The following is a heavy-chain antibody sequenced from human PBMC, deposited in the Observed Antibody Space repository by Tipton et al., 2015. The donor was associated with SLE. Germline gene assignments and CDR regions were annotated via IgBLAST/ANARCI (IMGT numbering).Heavy chain of an antibody. V-gene: IGHV3-73*01. Sequence: LSLTCAGSGFTFSGSAMHWVRQASGKGLEWVGRIRSKADSYATVYGASVKGRFTISRDDLKNTAYLQMNSLKAEDTAVYYCARDPHPLTGYYPDFDYWGQGTLVTVSS. CDR2: IRSKADSYAT. D-gene: IGHD3-9*01. CDR3: ARDPHPLTGYYPDFDY. J-gene: IGHJ4*02. CDR1: GFTFSGSA.